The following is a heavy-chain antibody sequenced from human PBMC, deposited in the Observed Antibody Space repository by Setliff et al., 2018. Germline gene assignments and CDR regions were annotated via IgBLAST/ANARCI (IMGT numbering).Heavy chain of an antibody. CDR1: GYSFLIYW. CDR3: AQKHQRASWAFDP. D-gene: IGHD2-2*01. J-gene: IGHJ5*02. V-gene: IGHV5-51*01. CDR2: IYPGDSDI. Sequence: GESLKISCQASGYSFLIYWIGWVRQMPGKGLEWMGIIYPGDSDIRYSPSFEGQVTMSLDRSITTAYLQWDSLKASDTAIYYCAQKHQRASWAFDPWGRGTLVTVSS.